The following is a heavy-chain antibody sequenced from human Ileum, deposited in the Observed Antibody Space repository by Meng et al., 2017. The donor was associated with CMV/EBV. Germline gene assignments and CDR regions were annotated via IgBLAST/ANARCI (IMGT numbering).Heavy chain of an antibody. V-gene: IGHV4-39*07. J-gene: IGHJ4*02. CDR1: CGSDNRKTYY. D-gene: IGHD6-13*01. CDR3: VRDHGSSSWFFY. Sequence: QPQESGPGPVKPSETLSLTCTASCGSDNRKTYYWGWIRQPPGKSLEWIGTIFDSGSAFYNPSLQSRVSVSIDMSRNQLSLSLSSVTAADTAVYYCVRDHGSSSWFFYWGQGTLVTVSS. CDR2: IFDSGSA.